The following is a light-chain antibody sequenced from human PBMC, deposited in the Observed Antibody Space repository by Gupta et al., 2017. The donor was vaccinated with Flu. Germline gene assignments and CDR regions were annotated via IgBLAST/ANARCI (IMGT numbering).Light chain of an antibody. CDR3: QQANSFPLT. CDR2: AAS. CDR1: QGIRSW. Sequence: DIQMTESPSSVTASIGDRVTITCRASQGIRSWLAWYQHKPGKAPKLLIYAASSLQSGVPSTFSGSGSGTDFTLTISSLQPADFATYYCQQANSFPLTFGQGTKLEIK. V-gene: IGKV1-12*01. J-gene: IGKJ2*01.